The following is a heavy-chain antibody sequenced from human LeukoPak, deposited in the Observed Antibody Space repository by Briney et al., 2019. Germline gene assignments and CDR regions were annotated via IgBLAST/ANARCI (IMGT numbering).Heavy chain of an antibody. D-gene: IGHD1-26*01. CDR2: ISAYNGNT. V-gene: IGHV1-18*01. J-gene: IGHJ6*02. Sequence: ASVKVSCRASGYTFTSYGISWVRQAPGQGLEWMGWISAYNGNTNYAQKLQGRVTMTTDTSTSTAYMELRSLRSDDTAVYYCARLSGSYYVTYYYYYGMDVWGQGTTVTVSS. CDR1: GYTFTSYG. CDR3: ARLSGSYYVTYYYYYGMDV.